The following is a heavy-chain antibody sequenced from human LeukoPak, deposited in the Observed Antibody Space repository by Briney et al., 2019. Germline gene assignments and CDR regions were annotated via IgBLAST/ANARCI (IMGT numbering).Heavy chain of an antibody. CDR3: ARRAMVTGDYYYMDV. Sequence: GESLKISCKGSGYSFSHYWIGWVRQMPGKGLEWMGIIYPGDSDTRYSPSFQGQVTISADKSISTAYLQWSSLKASDTAMYYCARRAMVTGDYYYMDVWGRGTTVTVSS. J-gene: IGHJ6*03. D-gene: IGHD5-18*01. CDR1: GYSFSHYW. V-gene: IGHV5-51*01. CDR2: IYPGDSDT.